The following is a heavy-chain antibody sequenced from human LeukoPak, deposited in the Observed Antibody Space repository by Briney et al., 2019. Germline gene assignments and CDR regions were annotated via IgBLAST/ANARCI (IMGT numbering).Heavy chain of an antibody. D-gene: IGHD2-2*01. CDR3: ARKGRVVPAASFDY. V-gene: IGHV3-30*04. Sequence: GGSLRLSCAASGFTFSSYAMHWVRQAPGNGMEWVAVISYDGSNKYYADSVECRFTISRDNSKNTLYLQMNSLRAEDTAVYYCARKGRVVPAASFDYWGQGTLVTVSS. CDR2: ISYDGSNK. CDR1: GFTFSSYA. J-gene: IGHJ4*02.